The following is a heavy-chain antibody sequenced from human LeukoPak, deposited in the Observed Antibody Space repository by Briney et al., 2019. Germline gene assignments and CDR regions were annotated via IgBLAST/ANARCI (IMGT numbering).Heavy chain of an antibody. CDR1: GGSISSSFYY. Sequence: KSSETLSLTCTVPGGSISSSFYYWGWIRQPPGKGLEWIGSIYHSGSTYYNPSLKSRVTISVDTSRNQFSLNLSSVTAADTAAYYCARHYGPWGQGTLVAVSS. CDR3: ARHYGP. D-gene: IGHD4-17*01. CDR2: IYHSGST. J-gene: IGHJ5*02. V-gene: IGHV4-39*01.